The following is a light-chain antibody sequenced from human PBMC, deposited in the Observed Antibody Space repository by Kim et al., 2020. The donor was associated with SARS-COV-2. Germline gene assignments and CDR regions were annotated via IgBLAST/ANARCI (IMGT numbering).Light chain of an antibody. V-gene: IGKV2-30*01. Sequence: PASISCRCRKSLVYSDGNIYLNWFHQRPGQSPRRLIYKVSNRDSGVPDRFSGSGSGTDFTLQISRVEAEEVGVYYCMQGTHWPFTFGPGTKVDIK. CDR3: MQGTHWPFT. CDR1: KSLVYSDGNIY. CDR2: KVS. J-gene: IGKJ3*01.